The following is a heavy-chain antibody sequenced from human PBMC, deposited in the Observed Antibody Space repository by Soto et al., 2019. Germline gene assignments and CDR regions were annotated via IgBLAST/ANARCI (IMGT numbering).Heavy chain of an antibody. D-gene: IGHD2-15*01. CDR3: AGGAVVVAATPSWFDP. V-gene: IGHV3-21*01. CDR1: GFTFSSYS. J-gene: IGHJ5*02. CDR2: ISSSSSYI. Sequence: KPGGSLRLSCAASGFTFSSYSMNWVRQAPGKGLEWVSSISSSSSYIYYADSVKGRFTISRDNAKNSLYLQMNSLRAEDTAVYYCAGGAVVVAATPSWFDPWGQGTLVTVSS.